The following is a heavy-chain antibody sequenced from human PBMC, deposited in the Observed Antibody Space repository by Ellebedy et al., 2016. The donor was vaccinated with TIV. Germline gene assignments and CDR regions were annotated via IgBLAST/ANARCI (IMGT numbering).Heavy chain of an antibody. Sequence: GESLKISCAASGFIFSAYGMHWVRQAPGKGLEWVAVVSYDRSNRYYGDSVRGRFIISRDSSRMYLQMNSLRPEDTAVYYCAKDLGAPRGRWYFDLWGRGTLVTVSS. D-gene: IGHD1-26*01. CDR1: GFIFSAYG. J-gene: IGHJ2*01. CDR3: AKDLGAPRGRWYFDL. CDR2: VSYDRSNR. V-gene: IGHV3-30*18.